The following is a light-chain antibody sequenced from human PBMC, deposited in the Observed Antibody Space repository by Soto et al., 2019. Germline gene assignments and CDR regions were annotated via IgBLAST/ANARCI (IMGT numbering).Light chain of an antibody. CDR2: AAS. J-gene: IGKJ4*01. CDR1: QSRSNW. CDR3: QHVNSSPLT. Sequence: IQMTQSPTTLSTSVGARVTITSRASQSRSNWLAWYQQKPGKAPKLLIYAASSLQSGVPSRFSGSGFGTDFTLTISSLQPEDFATFYCQHVNSSPLTFGRGTKVDIK. V-gene: IGKV1-12*01.